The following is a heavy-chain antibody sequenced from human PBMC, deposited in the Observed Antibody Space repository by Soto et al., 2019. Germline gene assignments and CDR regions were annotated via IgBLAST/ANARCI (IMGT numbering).Heavy chain of an antibody. CDR1: GYTFTSYG. CDR2: ISAYNGNT. CDR3: GRDRGGGMVRGGLNWFDP. V-gene: IGHV1-18*04. Sequence: QVPLVQSGAEVKKPGASVKVSCKASGYTFTSYGISWVRQAPGQGLEWMGWISAYNGNTNYAQKLQGRVTMTTDTSASTAYVELRGVSSDAAALYYGGRDRGGGMVRGGLNWFDPWGQGTLVTVSS. J-gene: IGHJ5*02. D-gene: IGHD3-10*01.